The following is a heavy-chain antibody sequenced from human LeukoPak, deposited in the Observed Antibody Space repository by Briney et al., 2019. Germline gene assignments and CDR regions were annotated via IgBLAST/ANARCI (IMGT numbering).Heavy chain of an antibody. D-gene: IGHD1-14*01. V-gene: IGHV3-48*03. Sequence: GGSLRLSCAASGFTFSSYEMNWVRQAPGKGLEWVSYISSSGSTIYYADSVKGRFTISRDNAKDSVYLQMNSLRAEDTAVYFCAKAEPASGYDYWGQGTLVTVSS. CDR2: ISSSGSTI. CDR1: GFTFSSYE. J-gene: IGHJ4*02. CDR3: AKAEPASGYDY.